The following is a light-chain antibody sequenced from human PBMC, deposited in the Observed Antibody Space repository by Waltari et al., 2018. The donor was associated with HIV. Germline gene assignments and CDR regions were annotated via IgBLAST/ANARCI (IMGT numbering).Light chain of an antibody. CDR2: WAS. CDR3: QQYFNTPRT. CDR1: QSVLYSSNNNNC. J-gene: IGKJ1*01. Sequence: DIVMTQSPDSLAVSLGERATINCKSSQSVLYSSNNNNCLAWYQQKPGQPPNLLIYWASTRESGVTDRFSGSGSGTDFTLTISSLQAEYVAVYYCQQYFNTPRTFGQGTKVEVK. V-gene: IGKV4-1*01.